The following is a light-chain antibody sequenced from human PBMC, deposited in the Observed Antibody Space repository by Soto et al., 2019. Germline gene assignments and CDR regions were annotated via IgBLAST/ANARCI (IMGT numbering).Light chain of an antibody. CDR2: GAS. J-gene: IGKJ3*01. V-gene: IGKV3-20*01. CDR1: ETISSHY. CDR3: QSFGDSPFT. Sequence: EIVLMQSPDTLSLSPGERATLSCRASETISSHYIAWYQQKPGQAPRLLIFGASTRATGIPDRFSGSWSGTDFTLTISRLEPDDFAVYYCQSFGDSPFTFGPGTKVDIK.